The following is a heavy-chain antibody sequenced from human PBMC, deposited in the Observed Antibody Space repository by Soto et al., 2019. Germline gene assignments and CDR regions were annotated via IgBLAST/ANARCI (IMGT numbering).Heavy chain of an antibody. D-gene: IGHD2-2*01. V-gene: IGHV5-51*01. CDR1: GYSFTNYW. J-gene: IGHJ4*02. Sequence: GESLKSAGKGSGYSFTNYWICWVRQMSGKGLEWMGIIYPGDSDTRYSPSFQGQVTISVDKSISTAYLQWSSLKASDTAMYYCAKTGGTSLYGIVYWGQGTQVTVSS. CDR3: AKTGGTSLYGIVY. CDR2: IYPGDSDT.